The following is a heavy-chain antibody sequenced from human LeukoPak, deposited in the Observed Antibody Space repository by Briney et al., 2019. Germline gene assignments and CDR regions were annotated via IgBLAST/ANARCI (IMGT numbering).Heavy chain of an antibody. D-gene: IGHD2-15*01. V-gene: IGHV7-4-1*02. CDR2: INTNTGNP. J-gene: IGHJ6*03. CDR3: ARGGECSGGSCYFGYYYYYYMDV. Sequence: ASVEVSRKAFGYTFTSFAMNWVRQAPGQGLEWMGWINTNTGNPTYAQGFTGRFVFSLDTSVSTAYLQISSLKAEDTAVYYCARGGECSGGSCYFGYYYYYYMDVWGKGTTVTVSS. CDR1: GYTFTSFA.